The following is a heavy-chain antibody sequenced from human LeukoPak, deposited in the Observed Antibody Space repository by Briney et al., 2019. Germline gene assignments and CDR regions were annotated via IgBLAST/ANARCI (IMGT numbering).Heavy chain of an antibody. D-gene: IGHD3-22*01. V-gene: IGHV4-34*01. CDR2: INHSGST. Sequence: SETLSLTCAVYGGSFSGYYWSWIRRPPGKGLEWIGEINHSGSTNYNPSLKSRVTISVDTSKNQFSLKLSFVTAADTAVYYCARGPRIVVVITTHQIDYWGQGTLVTVSS. CDR1: GGSFSGYY. J-gene: IGHJ4*02. CDR3: ARGPRIVVVITTHQIDY.